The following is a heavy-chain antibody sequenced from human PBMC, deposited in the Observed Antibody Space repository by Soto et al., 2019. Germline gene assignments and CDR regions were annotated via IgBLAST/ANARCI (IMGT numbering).Heavy chain of an antibody. CDR3: ARGWLDRHSIPADY. J-gene: IGHJ4*02. CDR1: GFTFSSYG. Sequence: PGGSLRLSCAASGFTFSSYGMHWVRQAPGKGLEWVAVIWYDGSNKYYADSVKGRFTISRDNSKNTLYLQMNSLRAEDTAVYYCARGWLDRHSIPADYWGQGTLVTVSS. CDR2: IWYDGSNK. V-gene: IGHV3-33*01. D-gene: IGHD3-9*01.